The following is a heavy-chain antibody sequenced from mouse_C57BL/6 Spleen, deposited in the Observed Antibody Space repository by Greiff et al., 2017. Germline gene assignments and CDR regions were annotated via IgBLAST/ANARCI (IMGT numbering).Heavy chain of an antibody. V-gene: IGHV1-52*01. D-gene: IGHD4-1*01. J-gene: IGHJ3*01. CDR2: IDPSDSET. Sequence: VQLQQPGAELVRPGSSVKLSCKASGYTFTSYWMHWVKQRPIQGLEWIGNIDPSDSETHYNQKFKDKATLTVDKSSSTAYMQLSSLTSEDSAVYYCARGANWDGFAYWGQGTLVTVSA. CDR1: GYTFTSYW. CDR3: ARGANWDGFAY.